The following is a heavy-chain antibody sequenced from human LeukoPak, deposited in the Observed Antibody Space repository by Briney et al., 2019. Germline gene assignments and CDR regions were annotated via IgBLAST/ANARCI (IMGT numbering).Heavy chain of an antibody. Sequence: GGSLRLSCAASGFTFSSYWMHWVRQAPGKGLVWVSRINFDGSATTYADSVKGRFTISRDIARNALYLQMNSLRAEDTAVYYCVRGHATSYYDSSGYSWGQGTLVTVSS. V-gene: IGHV3-74*01. CDR1: GFTFSSYW. D-gene: IGHD3-22*01. CDR3: VRGHATSYYDSSGYS. CDR2: INFDGSAT. J-gene: IGHJ4*02.